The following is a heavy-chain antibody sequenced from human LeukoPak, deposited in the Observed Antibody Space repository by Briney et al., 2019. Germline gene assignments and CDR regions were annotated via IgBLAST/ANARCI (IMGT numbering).Heavy chain of an antibody. CDR1: GGSFSGYY. J-gene: IGHJ5*02. D-gene: IGHD3-10*01. V-gene: IGHV4-34*01. CDR3: AVGGYGSGSSSWFDP. CDR2: INHSGST. Sequence: SETLSLTCAVYGGSFSGYYWSWIRQPPGKGLEWIGEINHSGSTNYNPSLKSRVTISVDTSKNQFSLKLSFVTAADTAVYYCAVGGYGSGSSSWFDPWGQGTLVTVSS.